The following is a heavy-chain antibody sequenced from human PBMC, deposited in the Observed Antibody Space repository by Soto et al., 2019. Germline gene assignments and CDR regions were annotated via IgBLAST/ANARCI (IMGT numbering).Heavy chain of an antibody. CDR1: GGSISSSGYY. D-gene: IGHD3-9*01. CDR3: ARSVLRYFDWFPTTFDY. Sequence: SETLSLTCTVSGGSISSSGYYWGWIRQLPGKGLEWIGSIYYSGSTYYNPSLKSRVTISVDTSKNQFSLKLSSVTAADTAVYYCARSVLRYFDWFPTTFDYWGQGTLVTVSS. CDR2: IYYSGST. V-gene: IGHV4-39*01. J-gene: IGHJ4*02.